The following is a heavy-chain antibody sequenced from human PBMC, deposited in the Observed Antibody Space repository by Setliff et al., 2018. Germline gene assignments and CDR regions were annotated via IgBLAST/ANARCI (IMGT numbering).Heavy chain of an antibody. CDR1: GYTFNNYG. J-gene: IGHJ4*02. D-gene: IGHD3-22*01. CDR3: ARINFYVSSGYYYAPDF. CDR2: ISAYSGET. Sequence: ASVKVSCKASGYTFNNYGIIWVRQAPGQGPEWMGWISAYSGETNYAQIFQGRVTMTTDTPTSTAYMELKNLRSDDTAVYYCARINFYVSSGYYYAPDFWGQGTLVTVSS. V-gene: IGHV1-18*01.